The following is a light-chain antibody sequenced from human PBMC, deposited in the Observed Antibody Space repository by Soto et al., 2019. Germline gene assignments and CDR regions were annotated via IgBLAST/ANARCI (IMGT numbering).Light chain of an antibody. CDR1: KSVSNNY. V-gene: IGKV3-20*01. Sequence: LTQSPGTLSLSTGERATLSCRTSKSVSNNYLAWYQQKPGQAPRLLIYGASNRSTGIPDRFSGSGSGTDFTLTISRLEPEDFAVYYCQQYGSSGTFGQGTKVDIK. CDR2: GAS. J-gene: IGKJ1*01. CDR3: QQYGSSGT.